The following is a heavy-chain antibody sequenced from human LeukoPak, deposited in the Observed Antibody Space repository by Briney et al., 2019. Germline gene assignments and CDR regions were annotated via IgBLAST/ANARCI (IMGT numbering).Heavy chain of an antibody. V-gene: IGHV4-39*07. D-gene: IGHD6-13*01. J-gene: IGHJ6*02. CDR2: IYYSGST. CDR1: GGSISSSSNY. CDR3: ARDSSSWYYYYYGMDV. Sequence: SETLSLTCSVSGGSISSSSNYWGWIRQPPGKGLDWIASIYYSGSTYYNPSLKSRVTISVDTSKNQFSLKLSSVTAADTAVYYCARDSSSWYYYYYGMDVWGQGTTVTVSS.